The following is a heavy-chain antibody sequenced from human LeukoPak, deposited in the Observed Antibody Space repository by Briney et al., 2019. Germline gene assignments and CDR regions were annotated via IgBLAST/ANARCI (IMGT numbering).Heavy chain of an antibody. CDR3: ARDTGGHYYDSSEEAFDI. V-gene: IGHV3-21*01. D-gene: IGHD3-22*01. CDR1: GFTFSSYS. J-gene: IGHJ3*02. Sequence: GGSLRLSCAASGFTFSSYSMNWVRQAPGKGLEWVSSISSSSSYIYYADSVKGRFTISRDNAKNSLYLQMNSLRAEDTAVYYCARDTGGHYYDSSEEAFDIWGQGTMVTVSS. CDR2: ISSSSSYI.